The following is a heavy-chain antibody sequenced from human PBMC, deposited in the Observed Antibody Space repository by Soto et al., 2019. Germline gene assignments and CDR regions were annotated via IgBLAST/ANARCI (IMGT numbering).Heavy chain of an antibody. D-gene: IGHD3-10*01. V-gene: IGHV3-30*18. CDR1: GFTFSSYG. J-gene: IGHJ6*03. CDR3: AKDRAYYYGSGSYYNYYYMDV. Sequence: PGGSLRLSCAASGFTFSSYGMHWVRQAPGKGLEWVAVISYDGSNKYYADSVKGRFTISRDNSKNTLYLQMNSLRAEDTAVYYCAKDRAYYYGSGSYYNYYYMDVWGKGTTVTVSS. CDR2: ISYDGSNK.